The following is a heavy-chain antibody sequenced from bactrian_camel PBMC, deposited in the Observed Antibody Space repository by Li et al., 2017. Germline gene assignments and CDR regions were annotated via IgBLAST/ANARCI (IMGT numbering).Heavy chain of an antibody. CDR2: ISSDGSGT. D-gene: IGHD3*01. J-gene: IGHJ4*01. CDR3: AASMDQFCTRTEYNY. CDR1: GFTFSGYY. Sequence: HVQLVESGGDSVQAGGSLRLSCAASGFTFSGYYINWVRQAPGKGLEWLSGISSDGSGTYYADSVKGRFTISRDNAKNTLSLQMDSLRPDDTAVYHCAASMDQFCTRTEYNYWGQGTQVTVS. V-gene: IGHV3S6*01.